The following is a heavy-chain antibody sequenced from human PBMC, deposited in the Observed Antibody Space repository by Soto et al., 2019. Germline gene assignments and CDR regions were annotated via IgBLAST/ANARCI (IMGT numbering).Heavy chain of an antibody. J-gene: IGHJ6*02. Sequence: QVQLVQSGVDVKKPGSSVKVSCKASGDTFSSSTFSWVRQAPGQGLEWMGGIIPVFGATNYAQKFQGRVSITADEATSTAYMELTSLRSEDTAVYYCARLYSSSAERKMDVWGQGTTVTVSS. CDR1: GDTFSSST. V-gene: IGHV1-69*01. CDR2: IIPVFGAT. D-gene: IGHD6-6*01. CDR3: ARLYSSSAERKMDV.